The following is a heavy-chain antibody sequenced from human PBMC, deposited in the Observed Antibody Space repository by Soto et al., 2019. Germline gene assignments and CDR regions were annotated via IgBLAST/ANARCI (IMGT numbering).Heavy chain of an antibody. V-gene: IGHV1-69*02. CDR2: INPIRGST. CDR1: GGTFSSYT. CDR3: AKRRDGYKSEFDY. D-gene: IGHD5-12*01. J-gene: IGHJ4*02. Sequence: PAASVKVSCKASGGTFSSYTISWVRQAPGQGLEWMGRINPIRGSTSYAQKFQGRVTMTRDTSTSTVYMELSSLRSEDTAVYYCAKRRDGYKSEFDYWGQGTLVTVSS.